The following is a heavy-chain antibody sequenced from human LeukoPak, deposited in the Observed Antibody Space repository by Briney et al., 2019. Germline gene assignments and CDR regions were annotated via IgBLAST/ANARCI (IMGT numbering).Heavy chain of an antibody. V-gene: IGHV3-33*06. CDR3: AKDRRSGAFDY. Sequence: QPGGSQRHPCAASGFTFSSYVMHWVRQAPGRGLEWVAIIWYDGSNKYYAESVKGRFSISRDDPKNTLYLQMNSLRAEDTAVYYCAKDRRSGAFDYWGEAWLVTVSS. CDR2: IWYDGSNK. CDR1: GFTFSSYV. D-gene: IGHD3-10*01. J-gene: IGHJ4*02.